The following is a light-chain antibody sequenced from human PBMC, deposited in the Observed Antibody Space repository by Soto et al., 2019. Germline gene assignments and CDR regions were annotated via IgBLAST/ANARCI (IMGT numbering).Light chain of an antibody. CDR2: DAS. J-gene: IGKJ2*01. CDR3: QDYESYS. Sequence: DIQMTQSPSTLSASVGDRVTITCRASQSINNWLAWYQHKPGKAPKLLIYDASNLETGVPSRFSASGSGTEFTLIISGLQPDDVATYDCQDYESYSFGQGTKRDI. CDR1: QSINNW. V-gene: IGKV1-5*01.